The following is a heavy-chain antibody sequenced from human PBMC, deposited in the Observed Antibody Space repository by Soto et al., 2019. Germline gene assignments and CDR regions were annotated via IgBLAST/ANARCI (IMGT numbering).Heavy chain of an antibody. J-gene: IGHJ6*02. V-gene: IGHV4-59*01. Sequence: SETLSLTCTVSGGSISSYYWSWIRQPPGKGLEWIGYIYYSGSTNYNPSLKSRVTIPVDTSKNQFSLKLSSVTAADTAVYYCVRARSGYYTETPEAAYYYYGMDVWGQGTTVTVSS. CDR3: VRARSGYYTETPEAAYYYYGMDV. CDR2: IYYSGST. CDR1: GGSISSYY. D-gene: IGHD3-3*01.